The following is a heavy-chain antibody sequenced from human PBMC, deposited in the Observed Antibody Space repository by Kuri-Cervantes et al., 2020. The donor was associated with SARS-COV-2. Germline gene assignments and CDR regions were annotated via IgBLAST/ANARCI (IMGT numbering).Heavy chain of an antibody. J-gene: IGHJ5*02. V-gene: IGHV3-74*01. Sequence: LSLTCAASGFTFGNYWMHWVRQAPGKGLVWVSRFMSDGTSPSYADSVRGRFTISRDNAKNTPYLQMNSLRADDTAVYYCAKSDWFDPWGQGTLVTVSS. CDR3: AKSDWFDP. CDR1: GFTFGNYW. CDR2: FMSDGTSP.